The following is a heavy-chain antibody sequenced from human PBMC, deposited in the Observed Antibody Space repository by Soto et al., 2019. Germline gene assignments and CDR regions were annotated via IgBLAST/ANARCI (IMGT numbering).Heavy chain of an antibody. D-gene: IGHD3-9*01. Sequence: GGSLRLSCAASGFTFSSYAMSWVRQAPGKGLEWVSAISGSGGSTYYADSVKGRFTISRDNSKNTLYLQMNSLRAEDTAVYYCAKASYYDILAGYSNWFDPWGQGTLVTVSS. CDR3: AKASYYDILAGYSNWFDP. J-gene: IGHJ5*02. V-gene: IGHV3-23*01. CDR2: ISGSGGST. CDR1: GFTFSSYA.